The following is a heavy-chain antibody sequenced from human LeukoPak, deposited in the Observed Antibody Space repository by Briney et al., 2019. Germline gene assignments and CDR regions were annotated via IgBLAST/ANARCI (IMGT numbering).Heavy chain of an antibody. D-gene: IGHD1-26*01. CDR3: ARGGSIVGATPHDTFDI. V-gene: IGHV4-59*13. J-gene: IGHJ3*02. CDR1: GGSISGYY. CDR2: MFYRGST. Sequence: SETLSLTCSVSGGSISGYYWSLIRQPPGRGLEWIGSMFYRGSTSFNPSLKSRVSFSLDTSKNQFSLKLSSVTAADTAVYYCARGGSIVGATPHDTFDIWGQGTMVTVSS.